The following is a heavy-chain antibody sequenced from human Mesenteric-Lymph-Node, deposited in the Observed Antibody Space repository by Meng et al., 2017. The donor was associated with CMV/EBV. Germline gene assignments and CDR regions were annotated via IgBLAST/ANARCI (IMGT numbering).Heavy chain of an antibody. CDR1: GFSLSTSGVG. J-gene: IGHJ4*02. D-gene: IGHD6-13*01. Sequence: QITLKESGPTLVIPTQPLTLPCTFSGFSLSTSGVGVGWIRPPPRKALEWLALNYCDDDKRYSPSLKSRLTITKDTSKNQVVLTMTNMDPVDTATYYCAHSSGIAAAGPFYFDYWGQGTLVTVSS. CDR3: AHSSGIAAAGPFYFDY. V-gene: IGHV2-5*02. CDR2: NYCDDDK.